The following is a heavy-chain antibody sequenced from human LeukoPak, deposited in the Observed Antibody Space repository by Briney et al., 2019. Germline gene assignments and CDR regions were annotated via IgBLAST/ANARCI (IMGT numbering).Heavy chain of an antibody. CDR3: VADDLLSVQ. CDR2: VVVGSGKT. CDR1: GFTFATSA. Sequence: ASVKVSCKASGFTFATSAVQWVRQARGQRLEWMGWVVVGSGKTNYAQKLQERVIITRDMSTSTAYMEVGNLRPGDTAVYYCVADDLLSVQWGQGTLVTVSS. D-gene: IGHD2-21*01. J-gene: IGHJ4*02. V-gene: IGHV1-58*01.